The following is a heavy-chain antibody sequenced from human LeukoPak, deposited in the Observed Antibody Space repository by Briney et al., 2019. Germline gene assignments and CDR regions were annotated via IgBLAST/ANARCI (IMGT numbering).Heavy chain of an antibody. Sequence: GGSLRLSCAASGFTFSSYSMNWVRQAPGKGLEWVSSISSSSSYIYYADSVKGRFTISRDNAKNSLYLQMNSLRAEDTAVYYCARDIGKDFDYWAREPWSPSPQ. J-gene: IGHJ4*02. V-gene: IGHV3-21*01. D-gene: IGHD2-15*01. CDR3: ARDIGKDFDY. CDR2: ISSSSSYI. CDR1: GFTFSSYS.